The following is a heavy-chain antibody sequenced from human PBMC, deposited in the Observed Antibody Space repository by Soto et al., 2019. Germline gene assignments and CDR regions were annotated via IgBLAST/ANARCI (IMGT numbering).Heavy chain of an antibody. V-gene: IGHV1-2*02. CDR2: INPNSGGT. J-gene: IGHJ6*02. CDR1: GYTFTGYY. CDR3: ARVESGYYYYYYGMDV. Sequence: GASVKVSCKASGYTFTGYYMHWVRQAPGQGLEWMGWINPNSGGTNYAQKFQGRVTMTRDTSISTAYMELSRLRSDDTAVYYCARVESGYYYYYYGMDVWGQGTTVTVSS. D-gene: IGHD3-10*01.